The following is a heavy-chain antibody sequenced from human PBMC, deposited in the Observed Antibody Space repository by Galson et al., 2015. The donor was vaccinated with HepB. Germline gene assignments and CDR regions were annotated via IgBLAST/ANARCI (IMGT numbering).Heavy chain of an antibody. V-gene: IGHV3-30*18. CDR3: AKGATIVATITGYYFDY. J-gene: IGHJ4*02. CDR2: ISYDGSNK. CDR1: GFTFSSYG. D-gene: IGHD5-12*01. Sequence: SLRLSCAASGFTFSSYGMHWVRQAPGKGLEWVAVISYDGSNKYYADSVKGRFTISRDNAKNSLYLQMNSLRAEDTALYYCAKGATIVATITGYYFDYWGQGTLVTVSS.